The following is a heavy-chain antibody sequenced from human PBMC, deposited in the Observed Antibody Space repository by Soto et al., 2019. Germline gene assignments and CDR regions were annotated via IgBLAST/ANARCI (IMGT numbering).Heavy chain of an antibody. CDR1: GFTFSRTH. CDR3: EREKGTSGRAAWFDP. CDR2: VSNDESIK. J-gene: IGHJ5*02. Sequence: QEQLAESGGGVVQPGKSLRLSCAASGFTFSRTHMHWVRQAPGRGLEWVAVVSNDESIKVYGASVEGRFTISRDNSKNTLDLQMVSLRPEDTALYYCEREKGTSGRAAWFDPWGQGTLVIVSS. V-gene: IGHV3-30-3*01. D-gene: IGHD3-10*01.